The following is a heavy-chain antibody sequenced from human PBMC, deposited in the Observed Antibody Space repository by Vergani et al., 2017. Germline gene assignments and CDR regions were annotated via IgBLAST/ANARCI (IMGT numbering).Heavy chain of an antibody. J-gene: IGHJ4*02. CDR3: ARKRDSSGYYPPLDY. CDR1: GFTFSSYE. CDR2: ISSSGSTI. Sequence: EVQLVESGGGLVQPGGSLRLSCAASGFTFSSYEMNWVRQAPGKGLEWVSYISSSGSTIYYADSVKGRFTISRDNAKNSLYLQMNSLRAEDTAVYYCARKRDSSGYYPPLDYWGQGTLGNVS. V-gene: IGHV3-48*03. D-gene: IGHD3-22*01.